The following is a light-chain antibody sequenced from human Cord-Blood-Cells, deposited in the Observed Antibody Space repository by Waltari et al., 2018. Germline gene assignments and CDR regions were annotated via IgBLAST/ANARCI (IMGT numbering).Light chain of an antibody. CDR3: QQLNSYPPT. Sequence: HLTQSPPFLYPSVGDSVTITCRASQGISSYLAWYQQKPGKAHKLLIYAASTLQSGVPSRFSGSGSGTEFTLTISSLQPEDFATYYCQQLNSYPPTFGQGTKVEIK. V-gene: IGKV1-9*01. CDR2: AAS. CDR1: QGISSY. J-gene: IGKJ1*01.